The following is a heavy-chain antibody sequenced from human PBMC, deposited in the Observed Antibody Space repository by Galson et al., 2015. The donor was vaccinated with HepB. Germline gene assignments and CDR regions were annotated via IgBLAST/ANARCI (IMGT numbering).Heavy chain of an antibody. CDR2: IKSKTDGGTT. CDR3: TTWRIGRDRQVDY. V-gene: IGHV3-15*01. J-gene: IGHJ4*02. Sequence: SLRLSCAASGFTFSNAWMSWVRQAPGKGLEWVGRIKSKTDGGTTDYAAPVKGRFTISRDDSKNTLYLQMNSLKTEDTAVYYCTTWRIGRDRQVDYWGQGTLVTVSS. CDR1: GFTFSNAW. D-gene: IGHD2-15*01.